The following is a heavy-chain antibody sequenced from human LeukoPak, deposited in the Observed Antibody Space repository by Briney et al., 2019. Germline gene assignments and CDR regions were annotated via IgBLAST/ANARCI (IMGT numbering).Heavy chain of an antibody. Sequence: GGSLRLSCAGSGFTLSSYAMSWVRQAPGKGLEWVSAISESGGTTYDADFVKGLFTISRDNYKSTLYLQMTSLRAEDTAVYYCAKDTSIGRYCSNGVCSPFDYWGQGTLVTVSS. J-gene: IGHJ4*02. CDR3: AKDTSIGRYCSNGVCSPFDY. CDR2: ISESGGTT. CDR1: GFTLSSYA. D-gene: IGHD2-8*01. V-gene: IGHV3-23*01.